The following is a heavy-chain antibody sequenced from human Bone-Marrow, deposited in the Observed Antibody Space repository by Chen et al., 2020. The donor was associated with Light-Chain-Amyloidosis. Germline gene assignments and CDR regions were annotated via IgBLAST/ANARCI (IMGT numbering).Heavy chain of an antibody. CDR3: ARGLFRIAARFDY. CDR2: INHSGST. D-gene: IGHD6-6*01. V-gene: IGHV4-34*01. J-gene: IGHJ4*02. CDR1: GGSFSGYY. Sequence: QVQLQQWGAGLLKPSETLSLTCAVYGGSFSGYYWSWIRQPPGKGLEWIGEINHSGSTNYNPSLKSRVTISVDTSKNQFSLKLSSVTDADTAVYYCARGLFRIAARFDYWGQGTLVTVSS.